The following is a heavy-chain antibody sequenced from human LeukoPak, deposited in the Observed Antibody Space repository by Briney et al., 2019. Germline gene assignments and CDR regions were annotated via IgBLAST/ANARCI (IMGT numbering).Heavy chain of an antibody. V-gene: IGHV4-4*09. D-gene: IGHD5-24*01. CDR1: GGSISSYY. J-gene: IGHJ3*02. CDR2: VYTSGST. Sequence: SETPSLTCTAPGGSISSYYWSWIRQPPGKGLERIGYVYTSGSTNYNPSLKSRVTISVDTSKNQFSLYLGSVTAADTAVYYCARHNRWLPPDIWGQGTMVTVSS. CDR3: ARHNRWLPPDI.